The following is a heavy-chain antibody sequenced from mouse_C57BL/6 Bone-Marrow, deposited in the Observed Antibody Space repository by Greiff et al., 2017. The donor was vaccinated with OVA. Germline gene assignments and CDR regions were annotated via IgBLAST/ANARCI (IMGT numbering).Heavy chain of an antibody. CDR3: ARNGAGQLRFYWYFDV. CDR2: IDPSASYT. J-gene: IGHJ1*03. V-gene: IGHV1-69*01. CDR1: GYTFTSYW. D-gene: IGHD3-2*02. Sequence: QVQLQQPGAELVMPGASVKLSCKASGYTFTSYWMHWVKQRPGQGLEWIGEIDPSASYTNYNQKFKGKSTLTVDKSSSTAYMQLSSLTSEDSAVYYCARNGAGQLRFYWYFDVWGTGTTVTVSS.